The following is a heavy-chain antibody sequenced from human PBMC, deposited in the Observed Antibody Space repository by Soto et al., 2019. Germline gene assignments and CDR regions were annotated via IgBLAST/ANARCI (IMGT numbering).Heavy chain of an antibody. J-gene: IGHJ3*02. Sequence: ASVKVSCKASGYTFTSYGISWVRQAPGQGLEWMGWISAYNSNTNYAQKLQGRVTMTTDTSTSTAYMELRSLRSDDTAVYYCARGIDYGSGSYQDRCPFDIWGQGTMVTVSS. CDR3: ARGIDYGSGSYQDRCPFDI. CDR2: ISAYNSNT. CDR1: GYTFTSYG. D-gene: IGHD3-10*01. V-gene: IGHV1-18*01.